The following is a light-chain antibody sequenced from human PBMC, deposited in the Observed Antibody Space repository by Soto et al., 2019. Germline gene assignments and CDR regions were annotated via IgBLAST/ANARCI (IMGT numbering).Light chain of an antibody. Sequence: DIPMTQSPSTLSASVGDRVTITCRASQSISSWLAWYQQKPGKAPKLLIYDASSLESGVPSRFSGSGSGTEFTLTISSLQPEDFATYYCQQANSFPRTFGPGTKVDIK. CDR2: DAS. CDR1: QSISSW. CDR3: QQANSFPRT. J-gene: IGKJ3*01. V-gene: IGKV1-5*01.